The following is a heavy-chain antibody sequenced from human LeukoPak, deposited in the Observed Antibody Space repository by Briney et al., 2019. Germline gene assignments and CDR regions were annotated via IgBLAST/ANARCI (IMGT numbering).Heavy chain of an antibody. CDR1: GFTFSSYS. D-gene: IGHD6-19*01. J-gene: IGHJ4*02. CDR3: AKVRWDNSGWYYLDD. CDR2: ISSSSSTI. Sequence: GGSLRLSCAASGFTFSSYSMNWVRQAPGKGLEWVSYISSSSSTIYYADSVKGRFTISRDNAKNSLYLQMNSLRAEDTAVYYCAKVRWDNSGWYYLDDWGQGTLVTVSS. V-gene: IGHV3-48*01.